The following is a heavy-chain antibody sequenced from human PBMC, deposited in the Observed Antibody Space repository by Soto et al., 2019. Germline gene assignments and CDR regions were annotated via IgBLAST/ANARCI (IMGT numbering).Heavy chain of an antibody. CDR3: ARVGVDY. J-gene: IGHJ4*02. Sequence: QVQLQQWGAGLLKPSETLSLTSAVYGGSFSGYYWSWIRQPPGKGLEWIGEINHSGSTNYNPSLKSRVTISVDTSKNQFSLKLSSVTAADTAVYYCARVGVDYWGQGTLVTVSS. CDR2: INHSGST. CDR1: GGSFSGYY. D-gene: IGHD3-16*01. V-gene: IGHV4-34*01.